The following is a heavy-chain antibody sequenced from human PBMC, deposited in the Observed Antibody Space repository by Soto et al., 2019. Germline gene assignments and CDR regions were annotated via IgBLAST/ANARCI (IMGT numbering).Heavy chain of an antibody. Sequence: QVQLVESGGGVVQPGRSLRLSCAASGFTFSTYGMHWVRQAPGKGLEWVAAIWYDGIDKYYAASVKGRFTISRDNSMNTVYLQMCSLRADDKAVYYAARAAVTDYQYHGMDVWGQGTKVTVYS. J-gene: IGHJ6*02. CDR2: IWYDGIDK. D-gene: IGHD4-17*01. CDR3: ARAAVTDYQYHGMDV. V-gene: IGHV3-33*01. CDR1: GFTFSTYG.